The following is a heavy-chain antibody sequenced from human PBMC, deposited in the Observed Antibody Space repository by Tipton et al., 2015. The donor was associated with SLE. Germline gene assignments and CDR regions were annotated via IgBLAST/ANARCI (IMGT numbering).Heavy chain of an antibody. D-gene: IGHD1-26*01. CDR3: ATDGSSRATIPGYYYGMDV. CDR2: ISTYNGNT. Sequence: QVQLVQSGDEVKKVGASVKVACKASGYTFSNYGISWVRQAPGQGLEWMGWISTYNGNTNYAQKLQGRVTMTTDTSTSTAYMELKSLRSDDTAVYFCATDGSSRATIPGYYYGMDVWGQGTTVTVSS. J-gene: IGHJ6*02. CDR1: GYTFSNYG. V-gene: IGHV1-18*01.